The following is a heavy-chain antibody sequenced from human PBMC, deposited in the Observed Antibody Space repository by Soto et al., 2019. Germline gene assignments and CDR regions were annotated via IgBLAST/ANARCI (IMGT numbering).Heavy chain of an antibody. CDR1: GGTFVRHV. CDR2: INPLSGIP. CDR3: ATPACGATWCAPAHNLDH. D-gene: IGHD2-2*01. J-gene: IGHJ4*02. V-gene: IGHV1-69*09. Sequence: QVQLVQSGAEVKKPESSAKVSCKTSGGTFVRHVISWVRQAPGQCPEWMGKINPLSGIPNYAPKFQDRVSFTADTDSSTAYMELSSLRSDDTAVYYCATPACGATWCAPAHNLDHWGQGTLVTVSS.